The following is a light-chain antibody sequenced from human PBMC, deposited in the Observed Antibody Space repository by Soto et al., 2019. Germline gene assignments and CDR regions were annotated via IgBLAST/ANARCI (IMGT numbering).Light chain of an antibody. CDR2: DAS. J-gene: IGKJ1*01. Sequence: DIQMTQSPSSLSASVGDRVTITCRASQGISSYLAWYQQKPGKAPKLLIFDASSLKSGVPSRFSGSGSGTEFTLTINSLQPDDVATYYCLQYDSYSWTFGKGTKVDIK. V-gene: IGKV1-5*01. CDR1: QGISSY. CDR3: LQYDSYSWT.